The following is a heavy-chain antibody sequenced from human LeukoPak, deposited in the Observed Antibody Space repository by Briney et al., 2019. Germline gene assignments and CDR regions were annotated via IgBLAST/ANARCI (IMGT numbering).Heavy chain of an antibody. J-gene: IGHJ4*02. D-gene: IGHD6-19*01. CDR2: IYSGGST. CDR3: AKRSAESSGYFDY. CDR1: GFTVSSND. Sequence: GGSLRLSCAASGFTVSSNDMSWVRQAPGKGLECISVIYSGGSTDYADSVQGRFTISRDNSKNTLYLQMNSLRAEDTAVYYCAKRSAESSGYFDYWGQGTLVTVSS. V-gene: IGHV3-53*01.